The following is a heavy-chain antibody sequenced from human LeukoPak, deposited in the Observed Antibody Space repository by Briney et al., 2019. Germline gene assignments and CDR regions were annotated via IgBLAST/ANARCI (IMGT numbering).Heavy chain of an antibody. Sequence: PGGSLRLSCAASGFTFSSYAMNWVRQAPGKGLEWVSTIRGSGDITYYADSVKGRFTISRDNSKNTLYLQISSLRAKDTAIYYCAKDGISGWYGNHFDFWGQGILVTGSS. CDR2: IRGSGDIT. CDR3: AKDGISGWYGNHFDF. CDR1: GFTFSSYA. J-gene: IGHJ4*02. D-gene: IGHD6-19*01. V-gene: IGHV3-23*01.